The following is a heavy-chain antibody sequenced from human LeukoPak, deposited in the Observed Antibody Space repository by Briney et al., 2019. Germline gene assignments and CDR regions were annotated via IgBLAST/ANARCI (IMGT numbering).Heavy chain of an antibody. CDR1: GFIFSHYG. CDR3: AKDARSFDWLFDH. CDR2: ITSRSTT. D-gene: IGHD3-9*01. Sequence: PGGSLRLSCAASGFIFSHYGMNWVRQAPGKGLEWVSGITSRSTTYYADSVKGRFTISRDNSKNTLYLQMNSLRADDTSMYYCAKDARSFDWLFDHWGQGILVTVSS. V-gene: IGHV3-23*01. J-gene: IGHJ4*02.